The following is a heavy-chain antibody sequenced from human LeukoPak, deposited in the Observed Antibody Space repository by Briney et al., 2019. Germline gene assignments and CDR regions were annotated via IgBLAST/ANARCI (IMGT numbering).Heavy chain of an antibody. CDR1: GFTFSSYG. V-gene: IGHV3-30*18. Sequence: GGSLRLSCAASGFTFSSYGMHWVRQAPGKGLEWVAVISYDGSNKYYADSVKGRFTISRDNSKNTLYLQMNSLRAEDTAVYYCAKEGSGGYFDYWGQGTLVTVST. CDR3: AKEGSGGYFDY. J-gene: IGHJ4*02. CDR2: ISYDGSNK. D-gene: IGHD3-16*01.